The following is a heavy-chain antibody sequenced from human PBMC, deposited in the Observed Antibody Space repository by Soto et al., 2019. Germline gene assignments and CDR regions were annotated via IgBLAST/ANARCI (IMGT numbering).Heavy chain of an antibody. CDR2: IWYDGSNK. J-gene: IGHJ2*01. CDR3: AIEYYEGYFDH. Sequence: QVQLVESGGGVVQPGRSLRLSCAASGFTFSSYGMHWVRQAPGKGLEWVAVIWYDGSNKYYADSVKGRFTISRDNSKNTLYLQMNSLRAEDTAGYYGAIEYYEGYFDHWGRGPRVTASS. D-gene: IGHD3-22*01. V-gene: IGHV3-33*01. CDR1: GFTFSSYG.